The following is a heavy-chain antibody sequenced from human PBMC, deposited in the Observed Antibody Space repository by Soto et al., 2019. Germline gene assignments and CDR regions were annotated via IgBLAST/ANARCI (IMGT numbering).Heavy chain of an antibody. D-gene: IGHD3-22*01. J-gene: IGHJ4*02. CDR3: ARVSFETSGYADY. CDR2: INAANGNT. V-gene: IGHV1-3*01. Sequence: QVPLVQSGAEVKKPGASVKVSCKASGYIFSTYTMHWVRQAPGQRLEWMGWINAANGNTKYSQNFQGRVTISRDTSASTAYLELSSLRSEDTAEYYCARVSFETSGYADYWGQGTLVTVSS. CDR1: GYIFSTYT.